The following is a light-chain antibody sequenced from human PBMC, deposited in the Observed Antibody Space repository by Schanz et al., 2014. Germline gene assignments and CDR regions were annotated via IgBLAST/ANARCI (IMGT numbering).Light chain of an antibody. CDR2: TNN. V-gene: IGLV1-44*01. CDR3: ATWDDSLNAVV. Sequence: QSVLIQPPSASGTPGQRVTISCSGSSSNIGKNTVNWYQQFPGTAPKLVIYTNNQRPSGVPDRFSGSKSGTSASLAISGLQSEDEADYYCATWDDSLNAVVFGGGTKVTVL. J-gene: IGLJ2*01. CDR1: SSNIGKNT.